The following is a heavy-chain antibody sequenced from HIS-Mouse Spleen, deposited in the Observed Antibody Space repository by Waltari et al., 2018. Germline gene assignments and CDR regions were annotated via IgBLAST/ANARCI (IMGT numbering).Heavy chain of an antibody. Sequence: QLQLQESGPGLVKPSETLSLTCTVSGRSISSSSYYWAWIRQPPGKGLEWIGSIYYSGSTYYNPSLKSRVTISVDTSKNQFSPKLSSVTAADTAVYYCAREIPYSSSWYDWYFDLWGRGTLVTVSS. CDR3: AREIPYSSSWYDWYFDL. V-gene: IGHV4-39*07. D-gene: IGHD6-13*01. CDR2: IYYSGST. J-gene: IGHJ2*01. CDR1: GRSISSSSYY.